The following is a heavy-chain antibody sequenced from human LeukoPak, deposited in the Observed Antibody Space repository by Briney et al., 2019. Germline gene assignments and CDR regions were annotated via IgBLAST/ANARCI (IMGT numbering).Heavy chain of an antibody. V-gene: IGHV4-39*01. J-gene: IGHJ3*02. CDR1: GGSISSSIYY. CDR3: ARVNRGDAFDI. CDR2: IYYSGST. D-gene: IGHD3-16*02. Sequence: SETLSLTCTASGGSISSSIYYWGWIRQPPGKGLEWIGSIYYSGSTYYNPSLKSRVTISVDTSKNQFSLKLSSVTAADTAVYYCARVNRGDAFDIWGQGTLVTVSS.